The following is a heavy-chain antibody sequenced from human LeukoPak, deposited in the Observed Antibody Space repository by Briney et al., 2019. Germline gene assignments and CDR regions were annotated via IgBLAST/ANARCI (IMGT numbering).Heavy chain of an antibody. CDR1: GGSFSGYY. D-gene: IGHD3-22*01. V-gene: IGHV4-34*01. J-gene: IGHJ5*02. Sequence: PSETLSLTCAVYGGSFSGYYWSWIRQPPGKGLEWIGEINHSGSTNYNPSLKSRVTISVDTSKNQFSLKLSSVTAADTAVYYCARGDAVTYYYDSSGWNWFDPWGQGTLVTVSS. CDR3: ARGDAVTYYYDSSGWNWFDP. CDR2: INHSGST.